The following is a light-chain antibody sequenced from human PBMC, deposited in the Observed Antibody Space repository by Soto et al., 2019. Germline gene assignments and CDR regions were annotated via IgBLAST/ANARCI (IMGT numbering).Light chain of an antibody. V-gene: IGLV1-40*01. Sequence: QSVPTQPPSVSGAPGQRVTISCTGSGSNIGAGYDVHWYQQLPGTAPKLLIYGNTNRPSGVPDRFSGSKSGTSASLAITGLQAEDEADYYCQSYDSSLSGSLFGGGTKLTVL. CDR3: QSYDSSLSGSL. J-gene: IGLJ2*01. CDR2: GNT. CDR1: GSNIGAGYD.